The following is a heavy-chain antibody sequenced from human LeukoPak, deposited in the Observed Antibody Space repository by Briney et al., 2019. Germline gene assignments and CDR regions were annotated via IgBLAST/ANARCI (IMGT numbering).Heavy chain of an antibody. Sequence: ASVKVSCKASGYTFTSYYMHWVRQAPGQGLEWMGIINPSGGSTSYAQKFQGRVTMTRDTSTSTVYMELSSLRSEDMAVYYCARSGLRWEYREAFDIWGQGTMVTVSS. CDR3: ARSGLRWEYREAFDI. D-gene: IGHD4-23*01. V-gene: IGHV1-46*01. J-gene: IGHJ3*02. CDR2: INPSGGST. CDR1: GYTFTSYY.